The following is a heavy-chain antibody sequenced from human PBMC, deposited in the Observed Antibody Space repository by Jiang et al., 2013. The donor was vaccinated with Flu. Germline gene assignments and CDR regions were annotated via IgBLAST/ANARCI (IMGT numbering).Heavy chain of an antibody. V-gene: IGHV1-18*01. CDR2: INVYNGNT. CDR3: ARALTDVDTAMSHQRGRLFDY. CDR1: GYTFTSYG. Sequence: GAEVKKPGASVKVSCKASGYTFTSYGISWVRQAPGQGLEWMGWINVYNGNTNYAQKFQGRVTITRDTSASTAYMELSSLRSEDTAVYYCARALTDVDTAMSHQRGRLFDYWGQGTLVTVSS. D-gene: IGHD5-18*01. J-gene: IGHJ4*02.